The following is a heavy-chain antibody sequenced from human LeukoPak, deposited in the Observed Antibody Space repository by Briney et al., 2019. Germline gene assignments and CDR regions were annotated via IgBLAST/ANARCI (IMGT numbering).Heavy chain of an antibody. V-gene: IGHV1-8*01. J-gene: IGHJ5*02. CDR3: ARGAKRRNWFDP. Sequence: ASVKVSCKASGYTFTSYDINWVQQATGQGLEWMGWMNPNSGNTGYAQKFQGRVTMTRNTSISTAYMELSSLRSEDTAVYYCARGAKRRNWFDPWGQGTLVTVSS. CDR1: GYTFTSYD. CDR2: MNPNSGNT.